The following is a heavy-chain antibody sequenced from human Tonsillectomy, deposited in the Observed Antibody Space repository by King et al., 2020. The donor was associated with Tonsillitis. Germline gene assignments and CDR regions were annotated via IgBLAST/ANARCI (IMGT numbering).Heavy chain of an antibody. CDR2: IYSGRSST. CDR3: AKGALYSFDY. Sequence: EVQLVESGGGLVQPGGSLRLSCAASGFTFSSYAMSWVRQAPGKGLEWVSVIYSGRSSTYYADSVKGRFTISRDNSKNTLYLQMNSLRAEDTAVDYCAKGALYSFDYSGQGTLVTVSS. V-gene: IGHV3-23*03. J-gene: IGHJ4*02. CDR1: GFTFSSYA.